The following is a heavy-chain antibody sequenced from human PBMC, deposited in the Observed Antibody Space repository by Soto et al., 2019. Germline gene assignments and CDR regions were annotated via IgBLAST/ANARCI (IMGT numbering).Heavy chain of an antibody. D-gene: IGHD3-10*01. CDR2: IKTKPDNYIT. J-gene: IGHJ4*02. CDR3: AGIRGALDH. Sequence: GGSLRLSCAASGFSFSDHFMDWVRQAPGRGLEWVGRIKTKPDNYITQYAASVAGRFSISRDDSQQSLYLELSSLKTEDTAVYFCAGIRGALDHWGPGTLVTVSS. V-gene: IGHV3-72*01. CDR1: GFSFSDHF.